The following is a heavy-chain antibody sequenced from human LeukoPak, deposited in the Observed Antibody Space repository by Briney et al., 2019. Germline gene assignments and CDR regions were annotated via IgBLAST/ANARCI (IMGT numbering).Heavy chain of an antibody. J-gene: IGHJ3*02. Sequence: SETLSLTCTVSGGSISSSSYYWGWIRQPPGKGLEWIRSIYYSGSTYYNPSLKSRVTISVDTSKNQFSLKLSSVTAADTAVYYCARDGYDIYPDAFDIWGQGTMVTVSS. D-gene: IGHD3-9*01. V-gene: IGHV4-39*07. CDR2: IYYSGST. CDR3: ARDGYDIYPDAFDI. CDR1: GGSISSSSYY.